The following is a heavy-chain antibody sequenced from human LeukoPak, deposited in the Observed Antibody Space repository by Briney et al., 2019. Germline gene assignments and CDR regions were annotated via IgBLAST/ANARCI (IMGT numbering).Heavy chain of an antibody. V-gene: IGHV4-59*12. Sequence: SETLSLTCTVSGGSISGYYWSWIRQPPGKGLEWIGYIYYSGNTNYNPSLKSRVTISVDMSKSQFSLKLSSVTAADTAVYYCARERYGFDLWGQGTLVTFSS. D-gene: IGHD1-14*01. CDR1: GGSISGYY. CDR3: ARERYGFDL. J-gene: IGHJ5*02. CDR2: IYYSGNT.